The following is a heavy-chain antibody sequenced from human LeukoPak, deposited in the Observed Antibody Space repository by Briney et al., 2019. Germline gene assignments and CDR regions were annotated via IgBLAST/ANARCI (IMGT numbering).Heavy chain of an antibody. CDR3: ARGFDGNFDY. CDR2: INWNGANT. V-gene: IGHV3-20*04. D-gene: IGHD3-9*01. J-gene: IGHJ4*02. CDR1: GFTFDDYG. Sequence: GGSLRLSCAASGFTFDDYGMSWVRQAAGKGLEWVSGINWNGANTDYADSVKGRFTISRDNAKNSLYLQMNSLRAEDTALYYCARGFDGNFDYWGQGTLVIVSP.